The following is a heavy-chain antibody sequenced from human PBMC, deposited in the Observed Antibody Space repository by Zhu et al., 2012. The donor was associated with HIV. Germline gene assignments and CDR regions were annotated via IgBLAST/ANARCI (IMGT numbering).Heavy chain of an antibody. V-gene: IGHV4-39*01. Sequence: QVQLQESGPGLVKPSGTLSLTCTVSGATISRSSYYWGWIRQTPGKGLEWIGSIYYSGGTYYNPSLKSRLTISVDTSKNQFSLKLSSVTAADTAFYYCANTRTSGWYSYAFHVWGQGTLVTVSS. CDR2: IYYSGGT. J-gene: IGHJ3*01. CDR3: ANTRTSGWYSYAFHV. D-gene: IGHD6-19*01. CDR1: GATISRSSYY.